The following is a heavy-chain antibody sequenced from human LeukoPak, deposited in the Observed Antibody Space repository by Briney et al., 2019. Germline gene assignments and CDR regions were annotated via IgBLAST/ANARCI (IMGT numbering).Heavy chain of an antibody. CDR1: GFTFSTYA. J-gene: IGHJ6*03. V-gene: IGHV3-30*04. CDR2: ISYDGSSK. Sequence: GGSLRLSCAASGFTFSTYAMHWVRQAPGKGLEWVAVISYDGSSKYYADSVKGRFTISRDNSKNTLYLQMNSLRAEDTAVYYCAREEPYYYMDVWGKGTTVTVSS. CDR3: AREEPYYYMDV. D-gene: IGHD1-14*01.